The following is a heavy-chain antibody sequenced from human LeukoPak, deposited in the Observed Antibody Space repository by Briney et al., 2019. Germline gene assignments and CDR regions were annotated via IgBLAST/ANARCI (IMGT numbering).Heavy chain of an antibody. D-gene: IGHD2-2*01. J-gene: IGHJ4*02. CDR2: IYPGDSDT. CDR3: ASLYCSSTSCPLGGFDY. CDR1: GYSFTSYW. V-gene: IGHV5-51*01. Sequence: GESLKISCKGSGYSFTSYWIGWVRQMPGKGLEWMGIIYPGDSDTRYSPSFQGQVTISADKSISTAYLRWSSLKASDTAMYYCASLYCSSTSCPLGGFDYWGQGTLVTVSS.